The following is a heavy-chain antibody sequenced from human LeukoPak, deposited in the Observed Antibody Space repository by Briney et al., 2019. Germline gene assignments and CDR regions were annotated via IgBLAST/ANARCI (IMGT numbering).Heavy chain of an antibody. CDR1: GFTFDDYA. J-gene: IGHJ4*02. CDR3: AKDRRNDFDY. Sequence: SGRSLRLSCVVSGFTFDDYAMHWVRQAPGKGPEWVSGISGNSGSIGYADSVKGRFTISRDNAKNSLYLQMNSLRAEDTALYYCAKDRRNDFDYWGQGTLVTVSS. CDR2: ISGNSGSI. V-gene: IGHV3-9*01. D-gene: IGHD1-14*01.